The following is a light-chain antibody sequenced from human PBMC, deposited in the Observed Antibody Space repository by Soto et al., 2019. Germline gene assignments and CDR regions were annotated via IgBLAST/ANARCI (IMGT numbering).Light chain of an antibody. CDR3: QQYYDTPWT. CDR1: QSVLYSSNNKNY. Sequence: DIVMTQSPDSLAVSLGERATINCMSSQSVLYSSNNKNYVAWYQQKPRQPPKLLIYWAATRESGVPDRFSGSGSGTDFTLTISSLEAEDMAVYYCQQYYDTPWTFGQGTKVDI. CDR2: WAA. J-gene: IGKJ1*01. V-gene: IGKV4-1*01.